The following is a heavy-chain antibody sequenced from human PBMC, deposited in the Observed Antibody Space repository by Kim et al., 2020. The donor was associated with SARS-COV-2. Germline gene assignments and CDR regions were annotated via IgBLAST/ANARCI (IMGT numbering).Heavy chain of an antibody. Sequence: IYSAVSFRGRFTLARENDKNSLYLQMNRLRAEDTAVYYCARGPNYSPFDYWGQGTLVTVSS. V-gene: IGHV3-11*04. CDR3: ARGPNYSPFDY. D-gene: IGHD4-4*01. CDR2: I. J-gene: IGHJ4*02.